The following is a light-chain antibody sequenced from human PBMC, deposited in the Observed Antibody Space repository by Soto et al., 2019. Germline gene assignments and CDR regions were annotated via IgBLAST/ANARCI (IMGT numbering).Light chain of an antibody. Sequence: QPVLTQPPSASGTPGQRVTISCSGSSSNIGKNTVDWYQQLPGTAPKLLIYSNNQRPSGVPDRFSGSKSGTSASLAISGLQSEDEADYYCAAWDDSLNDPYVFGAGTKLTVL. CDR2: SNN. V-gene: IGLV1-44*01. CDR3: AAWDDSLNDPYV. J-gene: IGLJ1*01. CDR1: SSNIGKNT.